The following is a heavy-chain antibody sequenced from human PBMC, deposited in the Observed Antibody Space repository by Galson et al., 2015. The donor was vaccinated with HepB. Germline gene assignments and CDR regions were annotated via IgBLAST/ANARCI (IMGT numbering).Heavy chain of an antibody. D-gene: IGHD1-26*01. V-gene: IGHV3-7*01. Sequence: SLRLSCAVSGFTFSDYWMSWVRQAPGKGLEWVANIKQDGSEEYYVDSVKGRFTISRDNAKNSLFLQTNSLRAEDTAVYYCAREQSEVGQRAVDYWGQGTLSPSPQ. CDR1: GFTFSDYW. J-gene: IGHJ4*02. CDR2: IKQDGSEE. CDR3: AREQSEVGQRAVDY.